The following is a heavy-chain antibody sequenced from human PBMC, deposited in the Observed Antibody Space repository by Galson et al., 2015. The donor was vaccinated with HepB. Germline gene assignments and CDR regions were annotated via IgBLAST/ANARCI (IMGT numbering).Heavy chain of an antibody. CDR3: ARDLAVAGTDLVY. CDR2: INPNSGGT. CDR1: GYTFTDYY. D-gene: IGHD6-13*01. V-gene: IGHV1-2*06. Sequence: SVKVSCKASGYTFTDYYMHWVRQAPGQGLEWMGRINPNSGGTNYAQKFQGRVTMTRDTSISTAYMELSRLRSDDTAVYYCARDLAVAGTDLVYWGQGTLVTVSS. J-gene: IGHJ4*02.